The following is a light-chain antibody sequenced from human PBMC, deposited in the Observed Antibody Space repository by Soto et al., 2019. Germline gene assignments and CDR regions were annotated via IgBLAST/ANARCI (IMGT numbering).Light chain of an antibody. V-gene: IGLV1-40*01. CDR1: NSNIGAGSG. J-gene: IGLJ2*01. CDR2: GNT. Sequence: QSVLTQPPSVSGAPGQRVTISCTGNNSNIGAGSGVNWYQQFPNRAPKLLIYGNTHRPSGVPDRFSGSTSATSASLAITGLQTQDEADYYCQSFDISLTGLIFGGGTKLTV. CDR3: QSFDISLTGLI.